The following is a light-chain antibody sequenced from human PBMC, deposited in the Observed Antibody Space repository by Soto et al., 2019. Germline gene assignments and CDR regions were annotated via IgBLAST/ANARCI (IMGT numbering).Light chain of an antibody. J-gene: IGKJ4*01. V-gene: IGKV3-11*01. CDR1: QSVSSY. CDR2: DAS. CDR3: QQRSNWGHT. Sequence: EIVLTQSPATLSLSPGERATLSCRASQSVSSYLAWYQQKPGQAPRLLIYDASNRATGIPARFSGSGSGTDFTLTISSLEPEDFAVYYCQQRSNWGHTFGGGTTVEIK.